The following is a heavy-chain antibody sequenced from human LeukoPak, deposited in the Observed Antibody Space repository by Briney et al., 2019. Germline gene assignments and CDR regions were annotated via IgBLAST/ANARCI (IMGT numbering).Heavy chain of an antibody. Sequence: GASVKLSCEASGGTFSSYAISWVRQAPGQGLEWMGGIIPIFGTANYAQKFQGRVTITADESTSTAYMELSSLRSEDTAVYYCARSGATVPSYFDYWGQGTLVTVSS. J-gene: IGHJ4*02. CDR3: ARSGATVPSYFDY. V-gene: IGHV1-69*13. CDR2: IIPIFGTA. D-gene: IGHD4-11*01. CDR1: GGTFSSYA.